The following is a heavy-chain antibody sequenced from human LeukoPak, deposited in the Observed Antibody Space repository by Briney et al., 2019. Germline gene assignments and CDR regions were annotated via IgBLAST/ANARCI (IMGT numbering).Heavy chain of an antibody. D-gene: IGHD6-13*01. CDR1: GGSISRGGHY. CDR2: SHHSAGT. Sequence: PSDTLSLTCTVPGGSISRGGHYWGWIRQPPGKGLEWIGTSHHSAGTSYNPSLKSRVTISLDTSKNQFSLKLGSVTASDTAVYFCARSLAAAGINWGQGTLVTVSS. J-gene: IGHJ4*02. CDR3: ARSLAAAGIN. V-gene: IGHV4-39*01.